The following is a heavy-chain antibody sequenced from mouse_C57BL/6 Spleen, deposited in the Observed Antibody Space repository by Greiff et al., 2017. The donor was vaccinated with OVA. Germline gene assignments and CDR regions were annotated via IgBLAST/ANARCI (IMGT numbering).Heavy chain of an antibody. V-gene: IGHV1-72*01. CDR3: ARDYGSSLYYAMDY. CDR1: GYTFTSYW. CDR2: IDPNSGGT. D-gene: IGHD1-1*01. J-gene: IGHJ4*01. Sequence: VQLQQPGAELVKPGASVKLSCKASGYTFTSYWMHWVKQRPGRGLEWIGRIDPNSGGTKYNEKFKSKATLTVDKPSSTAYMQLSSLTSEDSAVYDCARDYGSSLYYAMDYWGQGTSVTVSS.